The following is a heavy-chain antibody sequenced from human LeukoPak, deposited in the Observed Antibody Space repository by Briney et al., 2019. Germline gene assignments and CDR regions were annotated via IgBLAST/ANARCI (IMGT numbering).Heavy chain of an antibody. V-gene: IGHV3-30*18. CDR1: GFTFSRYG. CDR3: AKSHGYSYGFDY. J-gene: IGHJ4*02. Sequence: GRSLRLSCAASGFTFSRYGMHWVRQTPGKGLEWVAVISYDASNKYYADSVKGRFTISRDNSKNTLYLQMNSLRAEDTAVYYCAKSHGYSYGFDYWGQGTLVTVSS. CDR2: ISYDASNK. D-gene: IGHD5-18*01.